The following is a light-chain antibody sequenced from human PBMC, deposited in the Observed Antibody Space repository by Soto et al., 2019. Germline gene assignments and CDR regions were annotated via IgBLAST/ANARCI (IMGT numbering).Light chain of an antibody. Sequence: DVQMTQSPSTLSASVGDRVTITCRASQSISGWLAWYQQRPGTAPKLMIYKASTLETGVPSRFSGSGSGTEFTHTINNLQPDDFATYDCQQYAGYSRTFGQGTKVEIK. J-gene: IGKJ1*01. CDR3: QQYAGYSRT. V-gene: IGKV1-5*03. CDR2: KAS. CDR1: QSISGW.